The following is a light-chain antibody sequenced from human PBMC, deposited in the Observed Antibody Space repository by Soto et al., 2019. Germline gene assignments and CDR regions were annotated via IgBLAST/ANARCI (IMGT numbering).Light chain of an antibody. Sequence: EIVMTQFPATLSVSPGERATLSCRASQSVSSNLAWYQQKPGQAPRLLIYGASTRATGIPARFSGSGSGTEFTLTISNLQSEDFAVYYCQQYNNWPPAWTFGQGTKVDIK. CDR1: QSVSSN. CDR2: GAS. CDR3: QQYNNWPPAWT. J-gene: IGKJ1*01. V-gene: IGKV3-15*01.